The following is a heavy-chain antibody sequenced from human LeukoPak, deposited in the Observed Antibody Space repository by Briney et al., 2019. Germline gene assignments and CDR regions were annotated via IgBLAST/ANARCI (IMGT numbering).Heavy chain of an antibody. V-gene: IGHV1-2*02. CDR2: INPNSGGT. J-gene: IGHJ6*03. CDR3: ARDVGTAMGYYYFYMDV. Sequence: ASVKVSCKASGYTFTGYYMHWVRQAPGQGLEWMGWINPNSGGTNYAQKFQGRVTMTRDTSISTAYMELSRLRSDDTAVYYCARDVGTAMGYYYFYMDVWGKGTTVTVSS. CDR1: GYTFTGYY. D-gene: IGHD5-18*01.